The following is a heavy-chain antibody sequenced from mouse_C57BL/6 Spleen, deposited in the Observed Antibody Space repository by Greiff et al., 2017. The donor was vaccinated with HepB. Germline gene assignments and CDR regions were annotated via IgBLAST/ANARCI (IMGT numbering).Heavy chain of an antibody. CDR2: IYPGDGDT. V-gene: IGHV1-80*01. CDR1: GYAFSSYW. CDR3: APTGYDDAMDY. Sequence: VQLQQSGAELVKPGASVKISCKASGYAFSSYWMNWVKQRPGKGLEWIGQIYPGDGDTNYNGKFKGKATLTADKSSSTAYMQLSSLTSEDSAVYFCAPTGYDDAMDYWGQGTSVTVSS. J-gene: IGHJ4*01. D-gene: IGHD2-2*01.